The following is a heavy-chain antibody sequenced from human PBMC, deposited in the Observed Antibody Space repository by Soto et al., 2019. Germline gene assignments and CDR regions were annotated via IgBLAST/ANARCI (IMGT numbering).Heavy chain of an antibody. CDR2: IYVGDSDT. CDR3: ARLLNIFDFDY. J-gene: IGHJ4*02. Sequence: ESLKISCKGSESSFTKYWIGWVRQMPGKGLEWMGIIYVGDSDTRYSPSFQGQVTISADKSITTAYLQWSSLKASDTAIYYCARLLNIFDFDYWGQGTLVTVSS. V-gene: IGHV5-51*01. CDR1: ESSFTKYW.